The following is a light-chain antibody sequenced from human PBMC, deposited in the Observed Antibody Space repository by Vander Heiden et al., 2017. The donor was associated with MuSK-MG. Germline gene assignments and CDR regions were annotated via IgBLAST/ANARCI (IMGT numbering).Light chain of an antibody. Sequence: QSALTQPASVSGSPGQSITISCPGTSTDIGGYNYVSWYQQHPGRAPKLLIYEVSKRPSGVSSRFSASKSGNTASLTISGLQAEDEADYYCSSYATSSTLVFGGGTKLTV. V-gene: IGLV2-14*01. J-gene: IGLJ3*02. CDR1: STDIGGYNY. CDR2: EVS. CDR3: SSYATSSTLV.